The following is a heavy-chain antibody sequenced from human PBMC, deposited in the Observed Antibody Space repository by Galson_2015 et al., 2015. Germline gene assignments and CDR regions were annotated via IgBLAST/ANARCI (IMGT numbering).Heavy chain of an antibody. CDR2: INSDGSST. Sequence: SLRLSCAASGFTFSSYWMHWVRQAPGKGLVWVSRINSDGSSTSYADSVKGRFTISRDNAKNTLYLQMNSLRAEDTAVYYCARALSYSSSWYYFDYWGQGTLVTVSS. CDR1: GFTFSSYW. D-gene: IGHD6-13*01. V-gene: IGHV3-74*01. CDR3: ARALSYSSSWYYFDY. J-gene: IGHJ4*02.